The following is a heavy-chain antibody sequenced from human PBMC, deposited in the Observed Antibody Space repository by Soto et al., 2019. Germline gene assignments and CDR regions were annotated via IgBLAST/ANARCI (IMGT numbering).Heavy chain of an antibody. CDR3: AHSAEGVVAATPGSTDWFDP. Sequence: GSGPTLVNPTQTLTLTCTFSGFSLSTSGVGVGWIRQPPGKALEWLALIYWDDDKRYSPSLKSRLTITKDTSKNQVVLTMTNMDPVDTATYYCAHSAEGVVAATPGSTDWFDPWGQGTLVTVSS. V-gene: IGHV2-5*02. CDR2: IYWDDDK. J-gene: IGHJ5*02. CDR1: GFSLSTSGVG. D-gene: IGHD2-15*01.